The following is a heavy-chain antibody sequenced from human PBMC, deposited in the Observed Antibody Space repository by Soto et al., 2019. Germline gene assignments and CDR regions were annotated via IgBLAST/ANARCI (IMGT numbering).Heavy chain of an antibody. V-gene: IGHV4-39*07. J-gene: IGHJ5*02. Sequence: SDTLSLTCRVSSRSVSSSSYYWVLESHPPWQWFDWIGKINHSGSTNYNPSLKSRVTISVDTSKNQFSLKLSSVTAADTAVYYCARGAIVVVPAAILRRRNWFEPWGQGTLVTVSS. D-gene: IGHD2-2*01. CDR2: INHSGST. CDR3: ARGAIVVVPAAILRRRNWFEP. CDR1: SRSVSSSSYY.